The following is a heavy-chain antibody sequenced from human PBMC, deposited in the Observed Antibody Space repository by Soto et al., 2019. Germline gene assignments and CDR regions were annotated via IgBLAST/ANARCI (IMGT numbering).Heavy chain of an antibody. CDR1: GFTFDSYW. CDR2: IKYDGSEK. CDR3: AGDSLSASSWYVPGAMDV. Sequence: PGGSLRLSCAASGFTFDSYWMNWVRQAPGKGLEWVANIKYDGSEKYYVDSVKGRFTISRDNANNSLYLQMNSLRAEDTAVYYCAGDSLSASSWYVPGAMDVWGQGTTVTVSS. V-gene: IGHV3-7*03. J-gene: IGHJ6*02. D-gene: IGHD6-13*01.